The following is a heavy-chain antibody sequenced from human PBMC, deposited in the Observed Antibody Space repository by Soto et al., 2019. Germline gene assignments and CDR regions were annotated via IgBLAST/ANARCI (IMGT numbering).Heavy chain of an antibody. Sequence: SETLSLTCTVSGGSISSYYWSWIRQPPGKGLEWIGYIYYSGSTNYNPSLKSRVTISVDKSKNQFSLKLSSVTAADTAVYYCARTIAVAGTVLYYFDYWGQGTLVTVSS. CDR1: GGSISSYY. D-gene: IGHD6-19*01. CDR3: ARTIAVAGTVLYYFDY. J-gene: IGHJ4*02. CDR2: IYYSGST. V-gene: IGHV4-59*12.